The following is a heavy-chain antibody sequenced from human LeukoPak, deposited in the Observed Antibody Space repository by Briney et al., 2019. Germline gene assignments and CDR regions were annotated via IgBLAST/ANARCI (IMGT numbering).Heavy chain of an antibody. CDR1: GFTFSSSA. CDR2: ISGRSESK. J-gene: IGHJ4*02. Sequence: PGGSLRLSCAASGFTFSSSAMNWVRQAPGKGLEWVSYISGRSESKSYADSVKGRFTISRDNAKNSLYLQMNSLRAEDTAVYYCAREPYSGSYSSFDYWGQGTLVTVSS. D-gene: IGHD1-26*01. CDR3: AREPYSGSYSSFDY. V-gene: IGHV3-48*04.